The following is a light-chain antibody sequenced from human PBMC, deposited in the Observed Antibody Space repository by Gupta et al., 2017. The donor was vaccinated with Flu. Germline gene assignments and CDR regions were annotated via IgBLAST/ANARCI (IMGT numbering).Light chain of an antibody. V-gene: IGKV3D-11*01. CDR1: QGCQKG. J-gene: IGKJ2*01. Sequence: PAPLSGSSGETTTLPRRARQGCQKGLGWDQQKAGQAPRLLIFDASKRANGTPARFSGSGSGTDFTLTISSLEPEDFAVYYCQQRNSWPDTFGQGTKLEIK. CDR2: DAS. CDR3: QQRNSWPDT.